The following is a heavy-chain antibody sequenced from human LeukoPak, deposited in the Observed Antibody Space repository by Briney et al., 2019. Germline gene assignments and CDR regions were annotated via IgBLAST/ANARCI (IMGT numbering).Heavy chain of an antibody. CDR1: GGSISSGSYY. V-gene: IGHV4-61*09. Sequence: PSQTLSLTCTVSGGSISSGSYYWSWIRQPPGKGLEWLGYIHHSGTTDYNPSLKSRVIILVDTTKNQFSLKVGSLTAADTAVYYCARRLRVITRDAYDIWGQGTMVIVSS. J-gene: IGHJ3*02. CDR2: IHHSGTT. CDR3: ARRLRVITRDAYDI. D-gene: IGHD3-16*01.